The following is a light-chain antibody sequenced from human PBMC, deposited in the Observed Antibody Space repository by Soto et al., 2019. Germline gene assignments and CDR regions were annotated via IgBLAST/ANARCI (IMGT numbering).Light chain of an antibody. J-gene: IGKJ5*01. V-gene: IGKV3-15*01. CDR3: QQYYIWGPVT. CDR1: RSVTTA. CDR2: GAS. Sequence: PCTLPLPQRATATXASGASRSVTTALAWYQQKPAQPSKLLIYGASTGASGLPARFIGGGSGPEFNLTISSMLAEDIAAFYCQQYYIWGPVTLGQKTREEIK.